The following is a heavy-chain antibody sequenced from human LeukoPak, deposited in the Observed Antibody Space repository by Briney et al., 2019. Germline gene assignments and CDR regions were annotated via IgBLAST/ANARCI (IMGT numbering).Heavy chain of an antibody. J-gene: IGHJ5*02. D-gene: IGHD1-26*01. CDR2: IIPISGTT. V-gene: IGHV1-69*15. Sequence: SVKVSCKTSGGPFTSYAITWVRQASGQGLEWMGKIIPISGTTNYAQKFQGRVTFTADESTSTAYLELSSLRSEDTALYYCARKLRLGGNWFDPWGQGTLVTVSS. CDR3: ARKLRLGGNWFDP. CDR1: GGPFTSYA.